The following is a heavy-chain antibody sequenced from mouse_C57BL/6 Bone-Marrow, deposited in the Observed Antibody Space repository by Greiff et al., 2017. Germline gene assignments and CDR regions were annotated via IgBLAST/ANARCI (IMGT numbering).Heavy chain of an antibody. D-gene: IGHD5-5*01. V-gene: IGHV1-5*01. CDR3: TYPWFAY. J-gene: IGHJ3*01. CDR2: IYPGNSET. CDR1: GYTFTSYW. Sequence: VQLQQSGTVLARPGASVKMSCKTSGYTFTSYWMHWVKQRPGQGLEWIGAIYPGNSETIYNQKLKGKAKLTAVTSASTAYMELSSLTNEDSAVYYCTYPWFAYWGQGTLVTVSA.